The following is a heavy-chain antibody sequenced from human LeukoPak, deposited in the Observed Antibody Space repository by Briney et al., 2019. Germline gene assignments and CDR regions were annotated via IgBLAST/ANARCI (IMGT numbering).Heavy chain of an antibody. CDR2: ISNSGGYT. D-gene: IGHD5-18*01. CDR3: AKDRWDTAMVFDY. CDR1: GFTVRSNY. J-gene: IGHJ4*02. V-gene: IGHV3-11*05. Sequence: GGSLRLSCAASGFTVRSNYMSWVRQAPGKGLEWISYISNSGGYTDYSDSVKGRFTVSRDNAKNSLYLQMNSLRVEDTAVYFCAKDRWDTAMVFDYWGQGTLVTVSS.